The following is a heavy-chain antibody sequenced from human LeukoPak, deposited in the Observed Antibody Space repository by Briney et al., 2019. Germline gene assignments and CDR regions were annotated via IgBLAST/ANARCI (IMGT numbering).Heavy chain of an antibody. Sequence: SVKVSCKASGGTFSSYAISWVRQAPGQGLEWMGGIIPIFGTANYAQKFQGRVTITADESTSTAYMELSSLRSEDTAVYYCARGARVRGLPYYMDVWGKGTTVTISS. CDR2: IIPIFGTA. V-gene: IGHV1-69*13. CDR1: GGTFSSYA. J-gene: IGHJ6*03. D-gene: IGHD3-10*01. CDR3: ARGARVRGLPYYMDV.